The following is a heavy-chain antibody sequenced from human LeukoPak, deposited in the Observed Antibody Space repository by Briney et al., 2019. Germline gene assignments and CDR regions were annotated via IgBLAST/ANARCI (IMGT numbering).Heavy chain of an antibody. CDR1: GFTFSIYS. CDR2: ITSTSRYI. Sequence: SGGSLRLSCAASGFTFSIYSMNWVRQAPGRGLEWVSSITSTSRYIYYGDSVKGRFTISRDNAKNSLYLQMNSLRAEDSAVYYCARDQGSGYDLVPYYGYYMDVWGKGTTVTVSS. V-gene: IGHV3-21*06. D-gene: IGHD5-12*01. CDR3: ARDQGSGYDLVPYYGYYMDV. J-gene: IGHJ6*03.